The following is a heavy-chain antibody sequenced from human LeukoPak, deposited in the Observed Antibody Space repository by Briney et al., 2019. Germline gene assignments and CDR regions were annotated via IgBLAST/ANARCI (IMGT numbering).Heavy chain of an antibody. D-gene: IGHD1-26*01. Sequence: GGSLRLSCAASVFTFSSYWMSWVRQAPWKGLEGVANIKQDGSEKYCVGSVKGRFPISRDNAKNSLYLQMNSLRAQDTAAYYCARLHIVGEHPLFPHWGQGTLVTVSS. CDR3: ARLHIVGEHPLFPH. CDR1: VFTFSSYW. J-gene: IGHJ4*02. CDR2: IKQDGSEK. V-gene: IGHV3-7*01.